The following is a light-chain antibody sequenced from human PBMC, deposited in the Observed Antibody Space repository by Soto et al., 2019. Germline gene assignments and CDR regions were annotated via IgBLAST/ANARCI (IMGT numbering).Light chain of an antibody. CDR1: QSVSSSY. CDR2: GAS. J-gene: IGKJ1*01. CDR3: QQYGSSPRT. V-gene: IGKV3-20*01. Sequence: DSVLTQSAGTLSLSSGQRATLSCRASQSVSSSYLAWYQQKPGQAPRLLIYGASSRATGIPDRFSGSGSGTDFTLTISRLEPEDFAVYYCQQYGSSPRTFGQGTKVDI.